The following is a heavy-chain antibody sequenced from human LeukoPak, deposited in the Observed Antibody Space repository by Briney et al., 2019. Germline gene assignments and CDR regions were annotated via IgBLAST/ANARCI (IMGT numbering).Heavy chain of an antibody. J-gene: IGHJ4*02. CDR3: ARCRRAAICDFDS. D-gene: IGHD2-2*01. CDR1: GGSITTGVYY. CDR2: VYHSGGT. V-gene: IGHV4-31*03. Sequence: SETLSLTCSVSGGSITTGVYYWGWIRQHPGKGLEWIGYVYHSGGTYYNPSLKSRLTISVDTSKNQFSLSLTSVTAADTAVYYCARCRRAAICDFDSWGQGTLVTVSS.